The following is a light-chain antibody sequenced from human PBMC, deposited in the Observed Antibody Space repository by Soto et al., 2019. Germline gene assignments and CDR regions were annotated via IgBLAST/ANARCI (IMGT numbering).Light chain of an antibody. CDR1: SSDVGSYNR. J-gene: IGLJ1*01. CDR2: EVN. CDR3: SSLTTSTTYV. V-gene: IGLV2-18*02. Sequence: QSVLTQPPSVSGSPGQSVAVSGTGTSSDVGSYNRVSWYQQPPGTAPKLIIYEVNNRPSGVPDRFSGSKSGNTASLTISGLQAEDEADYYCSSLTTSTTYVFGTGTKATVL.